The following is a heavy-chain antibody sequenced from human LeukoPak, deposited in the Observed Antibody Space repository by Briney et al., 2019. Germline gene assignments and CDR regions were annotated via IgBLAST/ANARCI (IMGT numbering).Heavy chain of an antibody. CDR2: ISDSGGSA. CDR3: AKGMYYYGSGSQYFDY. Sequence: GGSLRLSCAASGFTFSSYAMSWVRQAPGKGLEWVSAISDSGGSAYYADSVKGRFTISRDNSKNTLYLQMNSLRAEDTAVYYCAKGMYYYGSGSQYFDYWGQGTLVTVSS. V-gene: IGHV3-23*01. CDR1: GFTFSSYA. D-gene: IGHD3-10*01. J-gene: IGHJ4*02.